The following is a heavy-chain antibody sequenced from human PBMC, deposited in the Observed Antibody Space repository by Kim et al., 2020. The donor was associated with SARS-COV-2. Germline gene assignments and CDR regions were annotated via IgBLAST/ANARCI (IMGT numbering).Heavy chain of an antibody. CDR2: IDPKSGDT. J-gene: IGHJ4*02. Sequence: ASVKVSCKASGYTFTDYYFHWVRQAPGQGLEWMGWIDPKSGDTNCVQKFQGRVTLTRDRSINTAYMELKTLTYDDTAIYYCARGILAYNVRWGQGTLVTVSS. V-gene: IGHV1-2*02. D-gene: IGHD3-9*01. CDR3: ARGILAYNVR. CDR1: GYTFTDYY.